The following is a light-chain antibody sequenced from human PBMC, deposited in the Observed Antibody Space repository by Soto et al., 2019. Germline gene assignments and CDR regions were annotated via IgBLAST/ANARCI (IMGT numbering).Light chain of an antibody. CDR2: KAS. V-gene: IGKV1-5*03. CDR3: QQYNSYSLFT. CDR1: QSISSW. J-gene: IGKJ3*01. Sequence: DIQMTQAPSTLSASVGDRVTITCRASQSISSWLAWYQQKPGKAPKLLIYKASNLESGVPSRFSGSGSGTEFPLTISCLQPDDFATYYCQQYNSYSLFTFGPGTKVDIK.